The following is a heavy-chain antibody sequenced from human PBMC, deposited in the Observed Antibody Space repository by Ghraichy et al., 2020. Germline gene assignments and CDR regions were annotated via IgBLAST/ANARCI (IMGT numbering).Heavy chain of an antibody. CDR2: IIPIFGTA. D-gene: IGHD3-3*01. V-gene: IGHV1-69*13. CDR1: GGTFSSYA. Sequence: SVKVSCKASGGTFSSYAISWVRQAPGQGLGWMGGIIPIFGTANYAQKFQGRVTITADESTSTAYMELSSLRSEDTAVYYCARGPTLRFLEWERIYYYYYYMDVWGKGTTVTVSS. CDR3: ARGPTLRFLEWERIYYYYYYMDV. J-gene: IGHJ6*03.